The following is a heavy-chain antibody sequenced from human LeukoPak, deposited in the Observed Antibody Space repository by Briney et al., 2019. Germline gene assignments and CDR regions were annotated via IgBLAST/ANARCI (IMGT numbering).Heavy chain of an antibody. CDR1: GFTCSSYS. V-gene: IGHV3-21*04. J-gene: IGHJ4*02. Sequence: PGGSLRLSCAASGFTCSSYSFNWVRQVPGKGLEWGSSITTTFYTYYADSVKGRFTISRDNSKNTLYLQMNSLRAEDTAVYYCARGPSGDYWGQGTLVTVSS. CDR2: ITTTFYT. D-gene: IGHD6-6*01. CDR3: ARGPSGDY.